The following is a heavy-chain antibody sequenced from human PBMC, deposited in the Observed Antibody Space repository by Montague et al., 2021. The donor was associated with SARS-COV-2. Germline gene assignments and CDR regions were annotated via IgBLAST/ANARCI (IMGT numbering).Heavy chain of an antibody. CDR3: ARFGVCCGSPKCYAPLDY. CDR1: GFTFSNYA. D-gene: IGHD2-2*01. V-gene: IGHV3-30*04. Sequence: SLRLSCAASGFTFSNYAMHWVRQAPGKGLEWVAVISYDGREIFYADSVRGRFNVSRDNSKSTLYLQLGSLRPEDTAYYFCARFGVCCGSPKCYAPLDYWGQGTLVSVSS. J-gene: IGHJ4*02. CDR2: ISYDGREI.